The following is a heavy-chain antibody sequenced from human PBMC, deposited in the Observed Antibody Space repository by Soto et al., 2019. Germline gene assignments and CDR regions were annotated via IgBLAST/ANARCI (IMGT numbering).Heavy chain of an antibody. D-gene: IGHD5-12*01. CDR2: ISSGGDDT. CDR3: SKDDPEAKGGF. J-gene: IGHJ4*02. CDR1: AFNFNNYG. Sequence: ESGGGVVRPGTTLRLSCVASAFNFNNYGMFWARQAPGKGLEWLAIISSGGDDTHYTDSVKGRFTISRDNTKKMVYLQMSSLTTEDTAIYYCSKDDPEAKGGFWGQGTLVTVSS. V-gene: IGHV3-30*18.